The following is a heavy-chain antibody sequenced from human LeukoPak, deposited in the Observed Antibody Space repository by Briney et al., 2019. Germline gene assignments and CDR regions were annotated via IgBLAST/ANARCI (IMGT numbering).Heavy chain of an antibody. CDR3: ARDRVRGWYRSFDP. CDR1: GGSITSSSYY. CDR2: IYYSGST. J-gene: IGHJ5*02. Sequence: SETLSLTCTVSGGSITSSSYYWGWIRQPPGKGLEWIGSIYYSGSTYYKPSLKSRVTISVDTSKNQFSLKLSSVTAADTAVYYCARDRVRGWYRSFDPWGQGTLVTVSS. V-gene: IGHV4-39*07. D-gene: IGHD6-19*01.